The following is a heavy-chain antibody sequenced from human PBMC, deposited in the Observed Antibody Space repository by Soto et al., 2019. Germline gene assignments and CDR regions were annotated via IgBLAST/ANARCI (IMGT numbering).Heavy chain of an antibody. Sequence: GGSLRLSCAASGFTFSTYSMNWVRQAPGKGLEWVSYISISGSTKYHADSVKGRFTISRVNDKNSLYLQMNSLRAEDRAVNYCARMSYSISPDCWGQGILVTVSS. V-gene: IGHV3-48*01. CDR2: ISISGSTK. J-gene: IGHJ4*02. D-gene: IGHD3-3*02. CDR1: GFTFSTYS. CDR3: ARMSYSISPDC.